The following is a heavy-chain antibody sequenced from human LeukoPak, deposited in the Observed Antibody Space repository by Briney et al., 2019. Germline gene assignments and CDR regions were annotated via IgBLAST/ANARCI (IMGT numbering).Heavy chain of an antibody. V-gene: IGHV3-11*01. J-gene: IGHJ4*02. CDR2: ISTSGITV. CDR1: GFTFSDYY. Sequence: GGSLRLSCAASGFTFSDYYMTWIRQAPGKGLECVSYISTSGITVNYVDSVRGRFTISRDNAKNSLYLQMNGLRAEDTAAYYCARGGQYFDYWGQGILVTVSS. CDR3: ARGGQYFDY. D-gene: IGHD2/OR15-2a*01.